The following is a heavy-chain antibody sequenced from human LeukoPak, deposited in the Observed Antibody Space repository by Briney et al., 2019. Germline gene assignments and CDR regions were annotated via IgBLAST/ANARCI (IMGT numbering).Heavy chain of an antibody. J-gene: IGHJ5*02. V-gene: IGHV1-8*01. CDR3: ARGGLRAGTGGFDP. CDR2: MNSKSGDT. D-gene: IGHD6-13*01. CDR1: GYTFIDYD. Sequence: GASVKVSCKASGYTFIDYDINWVRQATGQGLEWMGWMNSKSGDTGYGQKFQGRVTMTRKTSTSTAYMELSSLRSEDTAVYYCARGGLRAGTGGFDPWGQGTLVIVSS.